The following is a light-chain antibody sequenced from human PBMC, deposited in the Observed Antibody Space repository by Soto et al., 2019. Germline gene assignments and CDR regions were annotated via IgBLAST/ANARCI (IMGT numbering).Light chain of an antibody. CDR1: QSVSSNY. CDR3: QQYGSSST. Sequence: EIVLTQSPGTLSLSPGERATLSCRASQSVSSNYLAWYQQKPGQAPRLLIYGASNRATGIPDRFSGSGSGTDFTLTISRLEPEDFAVYHCQQYGSSSTFGGGTKVEIK. J-gene: IGKJ4*01. V-gene: IGKV3-20*01. CDR2: GAS.